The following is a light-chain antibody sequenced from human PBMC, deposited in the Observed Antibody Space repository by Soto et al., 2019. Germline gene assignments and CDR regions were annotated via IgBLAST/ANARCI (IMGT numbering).Light chain of an antibody. CDR2: VGTGGIVG. CDR1: SGYSNYK. Sequence: QSVLTQPPSASASLGASVTLTCTLSSGYSNYKVDWYQQRPGKGPRFVMRVGTGGIVGSKGDGIPDRFSVLGSGLNRYLTIKNIQEEDESDYHCGADHGSGSNFVARRVVFGGGTQLTVL. V-gene: IGLV9-49*01. J-gene: IGLJ2*01. CDR3: GADHGSGSNFVARRVV.